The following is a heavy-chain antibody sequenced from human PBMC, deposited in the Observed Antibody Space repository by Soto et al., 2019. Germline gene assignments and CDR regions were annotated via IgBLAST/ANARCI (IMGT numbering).Heavy chain of an antibody. CDR1: GGSISSSSYY. V-gene: IGHV4-39*01. J-gene: IGHJ4*02. CDR3: ARLPYYYGSGSYKSIDY. CDR2: IYYSGST. Sequence: SETLSLTCTVSGGSISSSSYYWGWIRQPPGKGLEWIGSIYYSGSTYYNPSLKSRVTISVDTSKNQFSLKLSSVTAADTAVYYCARLPYYYGSGSYKSIDYWGQGTLVTVSS. D-gene: IGHD3-10*01.